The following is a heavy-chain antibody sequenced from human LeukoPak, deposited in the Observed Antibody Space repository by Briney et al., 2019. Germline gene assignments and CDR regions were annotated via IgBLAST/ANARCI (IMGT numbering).Heavy chain of an antibody. J-gene: IGHJ4*02. CDR3: ARTTGGYYDFWSGYTHDY. CDR1: GFSLSTSGMC. V-gene: IGHV2-70*16. D-gene: IGHD3-3*01. Sequence: SGPVLVKPTQTLTLTCTFSGFSLSTSGMCVSWIRQPPGKALEWLARIDWDDDKFYSTSLKTRLTISKDTSKNQVVLTMTNMDPVDTATYYCARTTGGYYDFWSGYTHDYWGQGTLVTVSS. CDR2: IDWDDDK.